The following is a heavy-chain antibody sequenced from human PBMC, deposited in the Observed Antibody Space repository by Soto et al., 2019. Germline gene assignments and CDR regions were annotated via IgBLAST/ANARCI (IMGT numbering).Heavy chain of an antibody. CDR2: ISSSSSYI. J-gene: IGHJ4*02. CDR1: GFTFSSYS. V-gene: IGHV3-21*01. D-gene: IGHD3-3*01. Sequence: GGSLRLSCAASGFTFSSYSMNWVRQAPGKGLEWVSSISSSSSYIYYADSVKGRFTISRDNAKNSLYLQMNSLRAEDTAVYYCARDQYLRFLEWDRLSFDYWGQGTLVTVSS. CDR3: ARDQYLRFLEWDRLSFDY.